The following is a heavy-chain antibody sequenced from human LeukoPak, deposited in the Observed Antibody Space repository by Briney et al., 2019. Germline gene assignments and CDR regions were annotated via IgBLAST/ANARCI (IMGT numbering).Heavy chain of an antibody. CDR1: GFTFSSYS. J-gene: IGHJ2*01. V-gene: IGHV3-23*01. Sequence: PGGSLRLSCAGSGFTFSSYSMSWVRQAPGNGLEWVSGITNSGDSTNDAEFIKGRFTISRDNSKNTLYLQMNSLKASDTAMYYCARLRDYDRYFDRWGRGTLVTVS. CDR3: ARLRDYDRYFDR. D-gene: IGHD3-22*01. CDR2: ITNSGDST.